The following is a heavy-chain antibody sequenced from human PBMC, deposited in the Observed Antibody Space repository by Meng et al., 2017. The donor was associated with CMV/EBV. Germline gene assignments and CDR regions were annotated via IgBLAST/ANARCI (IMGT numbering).Heavy chain of an antibody. Sequence: GESLKISCAASGFTFSSYSMTWVRQAPGKGLEWVSYISSSSGTIYYADSVKGRFTISRDDAKNSLYLQMNSLRAEDTAVYYCARALLAGTTFLVCDPWGQGTLVTVSS. J-gene: IGHJ5*02. V-gene: IGHV3-48*04. D-gene: IGHD1-7*01. CDR3: ARALLAGTTFLVCDP. CDR1: GFTFSSYS. CDR2: ISSSSGTI.